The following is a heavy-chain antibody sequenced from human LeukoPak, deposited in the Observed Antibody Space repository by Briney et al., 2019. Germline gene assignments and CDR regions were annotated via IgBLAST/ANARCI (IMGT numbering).Heavy chain of an antibody. CDR1: GGSISSYY. CDR2: IYYSGST. CDR3: ARRDCSTTSCYEGENWFDP. V-gene: IGHV4-59*08. D-gene: IGHD2-2*01. Sequence: SETLSLTCTVSGGSISSYYWSWIRQPPGKGLEWSGYIYYSGSTNYNTSLKSRVTISVDTSKIQFSLKLSSVTAADTAVYYCARRDCSTTSCYEGENWFDPWGQGTLVTVSS. J-gene: IGHJ5*02.